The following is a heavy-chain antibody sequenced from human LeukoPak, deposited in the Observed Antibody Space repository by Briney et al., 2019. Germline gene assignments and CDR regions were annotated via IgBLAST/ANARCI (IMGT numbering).Heavy chain of an antibody. D-gene: IGHD3-22*01. Sequence: GGSLRLSCAASGFTFSSYAMSWVRQAPGKGLEWVSAISGSGGSTYYADSAKGRFTISRDNSKNTLYLQMNSLRAEDTAVYYCARVSPYYYDSSGYSDYWGQGTLVTVSS. CDR2: ISGSGGST. V-gene: IGHV3-23*01. CDR3: ARVSPYYYDSSGYSDY. J-gene: IGHJ4*02. CDR1: GFTFSSYA.